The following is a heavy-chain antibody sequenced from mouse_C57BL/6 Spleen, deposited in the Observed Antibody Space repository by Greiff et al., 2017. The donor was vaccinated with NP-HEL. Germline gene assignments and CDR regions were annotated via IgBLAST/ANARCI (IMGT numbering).Heavy chain of an antibody. V-gene: IGHV1-82*01. Sequence: QVQLQQSGPELVKPGASVKISCKASGYAFSSSWMNWVKQRPGKGLEWIGRIYPGDGDTNYNGKFKGKATLTADKSSSTAYMQLSSLTSEDSAVYFCARSRTGTLFDYWGQGTTLTVSS. CDR3: ARSRTGTLFDY. J-gene: IGHJ2*01. CDR2: IYPGDGDT. CDR1: GYAFSSSW. D-gene: IGHD4-1*01.